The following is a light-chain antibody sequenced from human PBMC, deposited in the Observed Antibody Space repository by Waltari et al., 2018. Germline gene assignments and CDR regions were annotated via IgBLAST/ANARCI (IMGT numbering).Light chain of an antibody. Sequence: QSALTQPASVSGSPGQSITISCTGSSTDLGSSTLVPWYQHHPDKAPKLLLYEGTGRPSGFPHRFSGSKAGNTASLTISTLQAEDEADYYCFSYADGRSLVFGGGTKLTVL. V-gene: IGLV2-23*01. CDR1: STDLGSSTL. J-gene: IGLJ2*01. CDR3: FSYADGRSLV. CDR2: EGT.